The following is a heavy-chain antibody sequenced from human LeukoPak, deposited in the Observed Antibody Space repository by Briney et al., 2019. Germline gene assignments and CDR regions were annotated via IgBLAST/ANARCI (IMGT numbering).Heavy chain of an antibody. CDR2: INHSGST. D-gene: IGHD2-2*01. J-gene: IGHJ3*02. CDR1: GGSFSGYY. V-gene: IGHV4-34*01. Sequence: SETLSLTCAVYGGSFSGYYWSWIRQPPGKGLEWIGEINHSGSTNYNPSLKSRVTISVDTSKNQFSLKLSSVTAADTAVYYCARFWRLIVVVPAAKAHDAFDIWGQGTMVTVSS. CDR3: ARFWRLIVVVPAAKAHDAFDI.